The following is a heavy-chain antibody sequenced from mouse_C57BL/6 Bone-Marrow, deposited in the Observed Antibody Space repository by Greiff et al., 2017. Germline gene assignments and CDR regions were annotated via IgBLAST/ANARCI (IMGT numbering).Heavy chain of an antibody. CDR2: INSDGSST. CDR3: ARVAYYFDY. V-gene: IGHV5-16*01. CDR1: GFTFSDYY. J-gene: IGHJ2*01. Sequence: EVMLVESEGGLVQPGSSMKLSCTASGFTFSDYYMAWVRQVPEKGLEWVANINSDGSSTYYLDSLKSRFIISRDNAKNILYLQLSSLQSEDTATYYCARVAYYFDYWGQGTALTVSS.